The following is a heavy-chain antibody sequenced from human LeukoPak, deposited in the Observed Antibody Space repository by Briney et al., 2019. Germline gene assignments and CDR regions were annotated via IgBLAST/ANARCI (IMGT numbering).Heavy chain of an antibody. CDR2: IYTSGST. J-gene: IGHJ4*02. CDR3: ARSPNSGPLDY. Sequence: SETLSLTCTVSGGSISSGSYYWSWIRQPAGKGLEWVGRIYTSGSTNYNPSLKSRVTISVDTSKNQFSLKLSSVTAADTAVYYCARSPNSGPLDYWGQGTLVTVSS. D-gene: IGHD5-12*01. CDR1: GGSISSGSYY. V-gene: IGHV4-61*02.